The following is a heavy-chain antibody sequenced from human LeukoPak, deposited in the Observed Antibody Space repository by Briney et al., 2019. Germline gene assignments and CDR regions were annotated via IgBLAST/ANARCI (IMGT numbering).Heavy chain of an antibody. CDR3: ARETGGNSEGYYYYYIDV. V-gene: IGHV4-34*01. CDR2: INHSGST. CDR1: GGSFSGYY. Sequence: SETLSLTCAVYGGSFSGYYWSWIRQPPGKGLEWIGEINHSGSTNYNPSLKSRVTISVDTSKNQFSLKLSSVTAADTAVYYCARETGGNSEGYYYYYIDVWGKGTTVTVSS. D-gene: IGHD4-23*01. J-gene: IGHJ6*03.